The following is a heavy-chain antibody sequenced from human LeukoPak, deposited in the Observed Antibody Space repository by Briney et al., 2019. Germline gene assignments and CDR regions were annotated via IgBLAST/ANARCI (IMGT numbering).Heavy chain of an antibody. V-gene: IGHV3-23*01. CDR2: ISGSGDNT. Sequence: GGSLRLSCAASGFTFSGFAMSWVRRTPGKGLEWVSGISGSGDNTLYAASVKGRFTISRDNSKNTLYLEMNSLRAEDTAIYYCAKMKGHPLQKYYMNVWGQGTTVTVSS. CDR3: AKMKGHPLQKYYMNV. CDR1: GFTFSGFA. D-gene: IGHD2/OR15-2a*01. J-gene: IGHJ6*01.